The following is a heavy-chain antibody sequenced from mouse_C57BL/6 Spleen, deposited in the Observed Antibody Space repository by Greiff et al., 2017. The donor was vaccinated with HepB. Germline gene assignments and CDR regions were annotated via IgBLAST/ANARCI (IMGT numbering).Heavy chain of an antibody. V-gene: IGHV5-6*01. CDR3: SRHDYDYDHFAS. CDR2: ISSGGSYT. CDR1: GFTFSSYG. D-gene: IGHD2-4*01. J-gene: IGHJ3*01. Sequence: EVQLVESGGDLVKPGGSLKLSCAASGFTFSSYGMSWVRQTPDKRLEWVATISSGGSYTYYPDSVKGRFTIARDNAKNTLYRQMSSRKSEDTAMYYCSRHDYDYDHFASWGHGTLVPVSA.